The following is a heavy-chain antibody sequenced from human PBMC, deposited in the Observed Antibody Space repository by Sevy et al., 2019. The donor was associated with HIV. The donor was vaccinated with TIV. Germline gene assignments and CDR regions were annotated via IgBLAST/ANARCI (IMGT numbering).Heavy chain of an antibody. V-gene: IGHV1-69*13. CDR3: ARGRITMTTNDAFDI. Sequence: ASVKVSCKASGGTFSSYAISWVRQAPGQGLEWMGGIIPIFGTANYAQKFQGRVTITADESTSTAYMELSSLRSEDTAVYYCARGRITMTTNDAFDIWGQGTMVTVPS. CDR2: IIPIFGTA. CDR1: GGTFSSYA. J-gene: IGHJ3*02. D-gene: IGHD3-22*01.